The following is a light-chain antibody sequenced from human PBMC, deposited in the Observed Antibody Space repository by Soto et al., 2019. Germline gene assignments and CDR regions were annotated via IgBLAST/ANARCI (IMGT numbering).Light chain of an antibody. CDR1: QSVASN. J-gene: IGKJ4*01. Sequence: DIVMTQSPATLSVSPGERATLSCRASQSVASNLAWYQQRPGQAPRLLIYGASTRATGVPVRFSGSGSGTEFTLTISGLQSEDFAVYYRHHYNNWPPTFGGGTKLEIK. V-gene: IGKV3-15*01. CDR3: HHYNNWPPT. CDR2: GAS.